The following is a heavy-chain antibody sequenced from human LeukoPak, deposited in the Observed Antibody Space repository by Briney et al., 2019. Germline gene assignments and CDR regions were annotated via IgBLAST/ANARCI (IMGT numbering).Heavy chain of an antibody. CDR2: IYTSGST. CDR1: GGSISSYY. Sequence: SETLSLTCTVSGGSISSYYWSWIRQPAGKGLEWIGRIYTSGSTNYNPSLKSRVTMSVDTSKNQFSLKLSSVIAADTAVYYCARHVGYYDSSGYYNGYFDYWGQGTLVTVSS. J-gene: IGHJ4*02. D-gene: IGHD3-22*01. V-gene: IGHV4-4*07. CDR3: ARHVGYYDSSGYYNGYFDY.